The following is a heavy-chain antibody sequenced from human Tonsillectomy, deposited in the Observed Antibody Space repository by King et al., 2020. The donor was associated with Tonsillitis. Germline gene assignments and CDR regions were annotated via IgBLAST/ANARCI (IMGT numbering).Heavy chain of an antibody. Sequence: QLVQSGAEVKMPGESLKIYCKGSGYSFTRYWIAWVRQMPGKGLEWMGIIYLGDSDARYSPSFQGQVTISADKSISTAALQWSSLKASDTAVYYCSTSSTMITSYYSAMDVWGQGTAVTVSS. CDR3: STSSTMITSYYSAMDV. CDR2: IYLGDSDA. CDR1: GYSFTRYW. J-gene: IGHJ6*01. D-gene: IGHD4-23*01. V-gene: IGHV5-51*01.